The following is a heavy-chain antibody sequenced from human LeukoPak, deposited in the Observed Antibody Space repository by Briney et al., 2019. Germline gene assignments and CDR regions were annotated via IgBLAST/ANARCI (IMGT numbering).Heavy chain of an antibody. J-gene: IGHJ6*02. Sequence: GGSLRLSCAASGFTFSSYAMHWVRQAPGKGLEYVSAISSNGGSTYYANSVKGRFTISRDNSKNTLYLQTGSLRAEDMAVYYCARSDIVVVVAADYYYYYGMDVWGQGTTVTVSS. D-gene: IGHD2-15*01. CDR1: GFTFSSYA. CDR3: ARSDIVVVVAADYYYYYGMDV. CDR2: ISSNGGST. V-gene: IGHV3-64*01.